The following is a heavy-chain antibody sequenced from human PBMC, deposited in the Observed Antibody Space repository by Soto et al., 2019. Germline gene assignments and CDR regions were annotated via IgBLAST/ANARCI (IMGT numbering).Heavy chain of an antibody. J-gene: IGHJ4*02. D-gene: IGHD6-19*01. Sequence: QVQLVQSGAEVKKPGSSVKVSCKASGGTFSSYTISWVRQAPGQGLEWMGRIIPILGIANYAQKFQGRVTITAAKSTSTAYMELSSLRSEETAVYYCAPKLADSSGWTGGFDYWGQGTLVTVSS. V-gene: IGHV1-69*02. CDR3: APKLADSSGWTGGFDY. CDR2: IIPILGIA. CDR1: GGTFSSYT.